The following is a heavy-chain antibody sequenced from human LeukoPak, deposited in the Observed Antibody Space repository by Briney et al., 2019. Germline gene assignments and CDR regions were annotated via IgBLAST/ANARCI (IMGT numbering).Heavy chain of an antibody. CDR2: ISSSSSYI. Sequence: GGSLRLSCAASGFTFSSYSMNWVRQAPGKGLEWVSSISSSSSYIYYADSVKGRFTISRDNAKNSLYLQMNSLRAEDTVVYYCAVSPSGYYYGVASYWGQGTLVTVSS. J-gene: IGHJ4*02. CDR1: GFTFSSYS. D-gene: IGHD3-22*01. CDR3: AVSPSGYYYGVASY. V-gene: IGHV3-21*01.